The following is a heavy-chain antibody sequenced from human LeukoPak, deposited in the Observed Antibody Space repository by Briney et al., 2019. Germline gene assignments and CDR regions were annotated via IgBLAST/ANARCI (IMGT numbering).Heavy chain of an antibody. D-gene: IGHD6-13*01. CDR3: ARDHGSSWYYYGMDV. CDR1: GGSISSYY. CDR2: IYYSGST. V-gene: IGHV4-59*01. J-gene: IGHJ6*02. Sequence: SETLSLTCTVSGGSISSYYWSWIRQPPGKGLEWIGYIYYSGSTNYNPSLQSRVTISVDTSKNQLSLKLSSVTAADTAVYYCARDHGSSWYYYGMDVWGQGTTVTVSS.